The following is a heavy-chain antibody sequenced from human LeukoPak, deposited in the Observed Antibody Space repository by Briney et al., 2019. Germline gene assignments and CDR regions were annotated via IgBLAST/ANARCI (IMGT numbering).Heavy chain of an antibody. V-gene: IGHV3-23*01. CDR1: EFTFSSYA. CDR3: AKDRDHDQYYFDY. J-gene: IGHJ4*02. Sequence: GGSLRLSCVASEFTFSSYAMSWVRQAPGQGLEWVSAISGSGGSTYYADSVEGRFTISRDNSKNTLYLHMSSLRAEDTAVYYCAKDRDHDQYYFDYWGQGALVTVSS. CDR2: ISGSGGST.